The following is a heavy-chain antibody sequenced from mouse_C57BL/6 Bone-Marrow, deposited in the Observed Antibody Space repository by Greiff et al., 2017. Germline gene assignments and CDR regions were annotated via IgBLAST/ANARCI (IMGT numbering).Heavy chain of an antibody. CDR2: INPYNGDT. Sequence: EVQLQQSGPELVKPGDSVKISCKASGYSFTGYFMNWVMQSHGKSLEWIGRINPYNGDTFYNQKFKGKAALTVDKSSSTAHMELRSLTSEDSAVYYCARRDDCDGFAYWGQGTLVTVSA. D-gene: IGHD2-4*01. J-gene: IGHJ3*01. CDR3: ARRDDCDGFAY. V-gene: IGHV1-20*01. CDR1: GYSFTGYF.